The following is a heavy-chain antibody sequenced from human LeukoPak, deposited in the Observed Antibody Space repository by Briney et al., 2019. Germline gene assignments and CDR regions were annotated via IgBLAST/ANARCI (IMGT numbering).Heavy chain of an antibody. Sequence: SVKVSCKASGGTFSSYAISWVRQAPGQGLEWMGGIIPIFGTANYAQKFRGRVTITADKSTRTAYMELRSLRSDDTAVYYCARAGWWELPRYAFDIWGQGTMVTVSS. CDR1: GGTFSSYA. J-gene: IGHJ3*02. CDR2: IIPIFGTA. CDR3: ARAGWWELPRYAFDI. V-gene: IGHV1-69*06. D-gene: IGHD1-26*01.